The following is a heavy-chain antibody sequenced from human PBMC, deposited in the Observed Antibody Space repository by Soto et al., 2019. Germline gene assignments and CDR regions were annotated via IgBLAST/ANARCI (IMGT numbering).Heavy chain of an antibody. Sequence: SETLSLTWPVYGGSLSGYYWTWIRKPPGRGREWIGEVNPGGITNSSPSVKSRLTISLDTSKKQVSLEMTSVTAADTDVYYCGRVVIKMDIQSIDSWGPGTLVTVSS. J-gene: IGHJ4*02. CDR1: GGSLSGYY. V-gene: IGHV4-34*01. CDR2: VNPGGIT. CDR3: GRVVIKMDIQSIDS.